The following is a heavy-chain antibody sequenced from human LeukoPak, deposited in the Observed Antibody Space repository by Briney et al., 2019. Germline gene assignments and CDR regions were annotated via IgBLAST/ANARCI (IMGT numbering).Heavy chain of an antibody. V-gene: IGHV4-4*07. CDR1: GGSISSYY. Sequence: PSETLSLTCTVSGGSISSYYWSWIRQPAGKGLEWIGCIYTSGSTNYNPSLKSRVTMSVDTSKNQFSLKLSSVTAADTAVYYCARERMGGPLRFLEWLPPLADYYYYMDVWGKGTTVTVSS. D-gene: IGHD3-3*01. J-gene: IGHJ6*03. CDR3: ARERMGGPLRFLEWLPPLADYYYYMDV. CDR2: IYTSGST.